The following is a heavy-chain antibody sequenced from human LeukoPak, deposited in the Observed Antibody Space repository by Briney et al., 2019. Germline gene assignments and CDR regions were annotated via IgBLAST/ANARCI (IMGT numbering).Heavy chain of an antibody. V-gene: IGHV1-2*02. J-gene: IGHJ6*02. CDR3: ARERPYYYYGMDV. CDR1: GYTFIGYY. Sequence: ASGKVSCKASGYTFIGYYMHWVRQAPGQGLEWMGWINPNSGGTNYAQKFQGRVTMTRDTSISTAYMELSRLRSDDTAVYYCARERPYYYYGMDVWGQGTTVTVSS. CDR2: INPNSGGT.